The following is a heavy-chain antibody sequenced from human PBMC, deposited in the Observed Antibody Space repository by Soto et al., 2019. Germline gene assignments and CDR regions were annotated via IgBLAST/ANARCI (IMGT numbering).Heavy chain of an antibody. CDR3: TRDGMDV. CDR1: GYTFTGYY. J-gene: IGHJ6*02. Sequence: QVQLVQSGAEVKKPGASVKVSCKASGYTFTGYYIHWVRQAPGQGLEWVGWISPNSGATSYAQKLQGRVTMARDRSISTAYMELSRLTSDDTAVYYCTRDGMDVWGQGTTVTVSS. V-gene: IGHV1-2*02. CDR2: ISPNSGAT.